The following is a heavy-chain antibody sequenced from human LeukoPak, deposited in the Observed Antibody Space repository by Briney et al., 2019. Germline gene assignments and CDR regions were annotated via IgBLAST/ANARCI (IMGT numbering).Heavy chain of an antibody. J-gene: IGHJ4*02. CDR3: ARDLDY. CDR2: IYHSGST. V-gene: IGHV4-30-2*01. Sequence: SETLSLTCAVSGGSISSGGYSWSWIRQPPGKGLEWIGYIYHSGSTYYNPSLRSRVTISVDRSKNQFSLKLSSVTAADTAVYYCARDLDYWGQGTLVTVSS. CDR1: GGSISSGGYS.